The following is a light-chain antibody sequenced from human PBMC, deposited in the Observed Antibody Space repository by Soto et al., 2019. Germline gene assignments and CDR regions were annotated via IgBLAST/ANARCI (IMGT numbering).Light chain of an antibody. Sequence: ETVLTQSPGTLSLSPGERATLSCRASQSVSSNYLAWYQQKPGQAPRLLMYGASTRATGIPDRFSGSGSGTDFPLTISRLEAEDFAVYYCQQFGRSPPSWTFGQGTKVEIK. CDR3: QQFGRSPPSWT. V-gene: IGKV3-20*01. CDR2: GAS. J-gene: IGKJ1*01. CDR1: QSVSSNY.